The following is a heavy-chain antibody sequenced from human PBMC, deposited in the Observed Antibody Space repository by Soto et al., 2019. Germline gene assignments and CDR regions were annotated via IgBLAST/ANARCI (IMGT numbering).Heavy chain of an antibody. CDR1: GGSMSSSSYY. CDR3: ARRQDYYDSSGYYNDAFDI. J-gene: IGHJ3*02. CDR2: VYHSGSS. Sequence: QLQLQESGPGLVKPAETLSLICSVSGGSMSSSSYYWGWIRQPPGKGLEWIGNVYHSGSSYYNPSLKSRLTISVHPSKNQFSLTLNSVTAADTAVYYCARRQDYYDSSGYYNDAFDIWGQGIEVTVSS. V-gene: IGHV4-39*01. D-gene: IGHD3-22*01.